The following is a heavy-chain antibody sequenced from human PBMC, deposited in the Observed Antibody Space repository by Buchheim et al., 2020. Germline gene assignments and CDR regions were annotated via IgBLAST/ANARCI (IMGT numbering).Heavy chain of an antibody. J-gene: IGHJ4*02. CDR2: VNSDGGGT. V-gene: IGHV3-74*01. CDR3: VKDLPNSGFAYDY. D-gene: IGHD5-12*01. Sequence: EVQLVESGGGLVQPGGSLRLSCAASGFTFSRYWMHWVRQAPGKGLMWVSRVNSDGGGTGYADSVKGRFTISRDNAKNTLYLQMNSLRAEDTAVYYCVKDLPNSGFAYDYWGQGSL. CDR1: GFTFSRYW.